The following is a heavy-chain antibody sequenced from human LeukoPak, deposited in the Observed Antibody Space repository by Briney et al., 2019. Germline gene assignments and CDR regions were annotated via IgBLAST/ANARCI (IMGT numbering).Heavy chain of an antibody. V-gene: IGHV3-9*01. J-gene: IGHJ4*02. CDR2: ISWNSGSI. CDR3: AKDPGSYALGHLDY. D-gene: IGHD1-26*01. CDR1: GFTFDDYA. Sequence: GGSLRLSCAASGFTFDDYAMHWVRQAPGKGLEWVSGISWNSGSIGYADSVKGRFTISRDNSKNTLYLQMNSLRAEDTAVYYCAKDPGSYALGHLDYWGQGTLVTVSS.